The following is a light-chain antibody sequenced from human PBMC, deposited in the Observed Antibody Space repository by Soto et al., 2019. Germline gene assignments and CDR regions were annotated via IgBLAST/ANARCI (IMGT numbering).Light chain of an antibody. CDR3: QVWDGSTDQVV. J-gene: IGLJ2*01. CDR2: DDS. V-gene: IGLV3-21*02. Sequence: SCELTQPPAVSVAPGQTARITCGGDNIGTKGGHWYQQKAGQAPVLVVYDDSDRPSGISERLSGSNSGNTSTLTISTVEAGDEAGYYCQVWDGSTDQVVFAGGTKLTV. CDR1: NIGTKG.